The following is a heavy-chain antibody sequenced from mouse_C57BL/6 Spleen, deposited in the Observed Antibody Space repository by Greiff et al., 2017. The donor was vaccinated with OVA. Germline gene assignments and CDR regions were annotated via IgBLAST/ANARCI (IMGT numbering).Heavy chain of an antibody. CDR2: IYPGSGST. D-gene: IGHD2-10*01. Sequence: QVQLQQPGAELVKPGASVKMSCKASGYTFTSYWITWVKQRPGQGLEWIGDIYPGSGSTNYNEKFKSKATLTVDTSSSTAYMQLSSLTSEDSAVYYCASYYGNYEGFAYWGQGTLVTVSA. V-gene: IGHV1-55*01. CDR3: ASYYGNYEGFAY. CDR1: GYTFTSYW. J-gene: IGHJ3*01.